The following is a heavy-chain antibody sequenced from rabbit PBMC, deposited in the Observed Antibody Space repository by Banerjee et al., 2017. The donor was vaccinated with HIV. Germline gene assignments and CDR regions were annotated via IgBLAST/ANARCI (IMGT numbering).Heavy chain of an antibody. CDR3: ARDTYGDGGYAHDL. V-gene: IGHV1S45*01. D-gene: IGHD2-1*01. CDR2: IYAGSSSST. Sequence: QEQLEESGGGLVQPGGSLKLTCTASGFSFSSSYYMCWVRQAPGKGLEWIGCIYAGSSSSTYYASWAKGRFTVSKTSSTTVTLQMTSLTAADTATYFCARDTYGDGGYAHDLWGPGTLVTVS. J-gene: IGHJ4*01. CDR1: GFSFSSSYY.